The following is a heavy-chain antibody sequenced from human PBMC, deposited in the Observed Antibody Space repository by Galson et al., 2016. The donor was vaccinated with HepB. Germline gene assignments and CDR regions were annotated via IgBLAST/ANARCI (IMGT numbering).Heavy chain of an antibody. CDR3: ARVGCVDCYYTWFDP. D-gene: IGHD2-21*02. CDR2: IIPISGTA. Sequence: SVKVSCKASGATFGSYTLSWVRQAPGQGLEWMGGIIPISGTANYAEKFQGRVTINADKSTSTAYMELRGLKSEDTAVYYCARVGCVDCYYTWFDPWGQGTLVTGSS. CDR1: GATFGSYT. V-gene: IGHV1-69*06. J-gene: IGHJ5*02.